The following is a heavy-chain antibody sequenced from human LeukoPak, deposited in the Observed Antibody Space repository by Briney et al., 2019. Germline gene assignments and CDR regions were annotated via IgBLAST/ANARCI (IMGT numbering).Heavy chain of an antibody. V-gene: IGHV1-18*01. J-gene: IGHJ4*02. CDR3: TRDVSRGYMDL. CDR1: VYTFIYYG. CDR2: ISVSSGTT. D-gene: IGHD6-25*01. Sequence: ASVTVSFTASVYTFIYYGVTWVRQAPGQGREGMGWISVSSGTTTYAEDFQGRLTISTDSSTGTAYMEIRSLRPDDTAVYFCTRDVSRGYMDLWGQGSLVTVAS.